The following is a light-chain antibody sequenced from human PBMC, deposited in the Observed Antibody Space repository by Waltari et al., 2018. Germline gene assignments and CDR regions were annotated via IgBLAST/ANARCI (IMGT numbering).Light chain of an antibody. Sequence: QSALTQPPAAAGSPGQSVTISCTGTRRDVGGYNYASWYQQHTGKAPTLFIYELNKRPSGVPDRFSGSKSGNTASLTVSGLQVEDEGDYYCSSFAGRDNFGVFGGGTKLTVL. CDR3: SSFAGRDNFGV. CDR1: RRDVGGYNY. CDR2: ELN. V-gene: IGLV2-8*01. J-gene: IGLJ3*02.